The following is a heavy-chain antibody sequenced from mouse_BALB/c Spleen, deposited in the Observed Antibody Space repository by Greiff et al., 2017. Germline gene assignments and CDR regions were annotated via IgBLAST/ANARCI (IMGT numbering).Heavy chain of an antibody. D-gene: IGHD1-1*01. CDR1: GYTFTSYW. V-gene: IGHV1-55*01. CDR2: IYPGSGST. Sequence: QVQLQQPGAELVKPGTSVKLSCKASGYTFTSYWINWVKLRPGQGLEWIGDIYPGSGSTNYNEKFKSKATLTVDTSSSTAYMQLSSLASEDSALYYCARGDYDYAMDYWGQGTAVTVSS. CDR3: ARGDYDYAMDY. J-gene: IGHJ4*01.